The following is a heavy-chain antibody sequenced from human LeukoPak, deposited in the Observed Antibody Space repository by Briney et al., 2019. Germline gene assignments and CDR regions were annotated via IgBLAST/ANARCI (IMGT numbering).Heavy chain of an antibody. V-gene: IGHV3-66*01. CDR1: GGSISSYY. CDR2: IYSGGST. J-gene: IGHJ3*02. Sequence: ETLSLTCTVSGGSISSYYWSWVRQAPGKGLEWVSVIYSGGSTYYADSVKGRFTISRDNSKNTLYLQMNSLRAEDTAVYYCARDGKGDAFDIGGQGTMVTVS. CDR3: ARDGKGDAFDI. D-gene: IGHD1-1*01.